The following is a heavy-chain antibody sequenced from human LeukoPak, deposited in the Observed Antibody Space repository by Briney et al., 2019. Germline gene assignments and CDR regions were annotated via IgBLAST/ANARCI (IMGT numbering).Heavy chain of an antibody. D-gene: IGHD3-10*01. Sequence: PSETLSLTCAVSGGSISSGGYSWSWIRQPPGKGLEWIGYIYHSGSTYYNPSLKSRVTISVDRSKNQFSLKLSSVTAADTAVYFCARSITMVSGIGRWFDPWGQGTLVTVSS. CDR1: GGSISSGGYS. CDR3: ARSITMVSGIGRWFDP. CDR2: IYHSGST. V-gene: IGHV4-30-2*01. J-gene: IGHJ5*02.